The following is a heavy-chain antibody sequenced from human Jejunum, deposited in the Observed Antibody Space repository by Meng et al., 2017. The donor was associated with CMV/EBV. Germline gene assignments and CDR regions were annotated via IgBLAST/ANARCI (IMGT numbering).Heavy chain of an antibody. CDR1: GYPFTNYD. CDR2: VNPNSGKT. Sequence: KVSCKASGYPFTNYDLYWVRQATGQGPEWMGWVNPNSGKTGYAQKFQGRLIMSRNSSIDTAYMELSSLRSDDTAVYYCARRRNWFDSWGQGTLVTVSS. CDR3: ARRRNWFDS. V-gene: IGHV1-8*01. J-gene: IGHJ5*01.